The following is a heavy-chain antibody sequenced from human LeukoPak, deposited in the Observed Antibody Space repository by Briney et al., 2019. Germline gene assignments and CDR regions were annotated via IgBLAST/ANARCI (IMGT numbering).Heavy chain of an antibody. Sequence: SETLSLTCTVSGGSISTFYWSWLRQPPGKGLEWIGYIYYSGSTNYNPSLKSRVTISVDTSKNQFSLKLSSVTAADTAVYYCARSSCSSTSCPPGDIWGQGTMVTVSS. CDR1: GGSISTFY. J-gene: IGHJ3*02. V-gene: IGHV4-59*01. CDR3: ARSSCSSTSCPPGDI. CDR2: IYYSGST. D-gene: IGHD2-2*01.